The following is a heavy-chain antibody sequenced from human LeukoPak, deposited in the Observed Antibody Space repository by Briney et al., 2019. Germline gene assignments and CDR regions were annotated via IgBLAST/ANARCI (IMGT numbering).Heavy chain of an antibody. V-gene: IGHV1-8*03. CDR3: ARTEAYYDFWSGYYSYYFDY. J-gene: IGHJ4*02. CDR1: GYTFTSYD. Sequence: ASVKVSCKASGYTFTSYDINWARQATGQGLEWMGWMNPNSGNTGYAQKFQGRVTITRNTSISTAYMELSSLRSEDTAVYYRARTEAYYDFWSGYYSYYFDYWGQGTLVTVSS. CDR2: MNPNSGNT. D-gene: IGHD3-3*01.